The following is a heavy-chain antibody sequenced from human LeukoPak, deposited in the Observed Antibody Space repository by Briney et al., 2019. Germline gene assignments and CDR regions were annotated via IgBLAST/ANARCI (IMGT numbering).Heavy chain of an antibody. CDR3: AKDLHSNYYYFDY. J-gene: IGHJ4*02. D-gene: IGHD4-11*01. CDR2: ISGSGGST. V-gene: IGHV3-23*01. CDR1: GFTFSSYA. Sequence: GGSLRLSCAASGFTFSSYAMSWVRQAPGKGLEWVSAISGSGGSTYYADSVKGRLTISRDNSKNTLYLQMNSLRAEDTAVYYCAKDLHSNYYYFDYWGQGTLVTVSS.